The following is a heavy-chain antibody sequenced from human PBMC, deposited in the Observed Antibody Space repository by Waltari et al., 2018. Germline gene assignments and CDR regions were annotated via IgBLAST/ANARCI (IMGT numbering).Heavy chain of an antibody. J-gene: IGHJ3*02. CDR2: GIPIFGTA. Sequence: QVQLVQSGAEVKKPGSSVKVSCKASEGPFSSYAISWVRPDPGQGLEWMGGGIPIFGTANYAQKFQGRVTITADESTSTAYMELSSLRSEDTAVYYCARDFSGDDSSGDAFDIWGQGTMVTVSS. V-gene: IGHV1-69*01. D-gene: IGHD3-22*01. CDR3: ARDFSGDDSSGDAFDI. CDR1: EGPFSSYA.